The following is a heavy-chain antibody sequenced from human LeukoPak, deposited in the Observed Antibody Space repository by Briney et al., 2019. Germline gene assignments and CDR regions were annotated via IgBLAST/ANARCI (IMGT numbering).Heavy chain of an antibody. D-gene: IGHD2-2*01. Sequence: SETLSLTCTVSGGSISSYYWSWIRQPPGKGLEWIGYIYYSGSTNYNPSLKSRVTISVDTSKNQFSLKLSSVTAADTAVYYCARGFPGYCSSTSCYAGWFDPWGQGTLVTVSS. J-gene: IGHJ5*02. V-gene: IGHV4-59*01. CDR1: GGSISSYY. CDR2: IYYSGST. CDR3: ARGFPGYCSSTSCYAGWFDP.